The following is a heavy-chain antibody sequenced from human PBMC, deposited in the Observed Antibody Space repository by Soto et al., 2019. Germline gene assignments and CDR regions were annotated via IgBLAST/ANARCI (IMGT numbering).Heavy chain of an antibody. D-gene: IGHD3-22*01. CDR3: ARSLTMIVVVRYYYYGMDV. CDR2: IIPIFGTA. CDR1: GGTFSSYA. J-gene: IGHJ6*02. Sequence: QVQLVQSGAEVKKPGSSVKVSCKASGGTFSSYAISWVRQAPGQGLEWMGGIIPIFGTANYAQKFQGRDTITADESTSTAYMELSSLRSEDTAVYYCARSLTMIVVVRYYYYGMDVWGQGTTVTVSS. V-gene: IGHV1-69*01.